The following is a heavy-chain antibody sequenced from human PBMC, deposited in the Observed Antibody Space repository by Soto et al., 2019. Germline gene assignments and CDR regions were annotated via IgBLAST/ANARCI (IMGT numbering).Heavy chain of an antibody. CDR2: ISSSSSYI. J-gene: IGHJ6*02. D-gene: IGHD1-26*01. CDR3: ARVGSGSYYYYYGMAV. CDR1: GFTFSSCS. Sequence: EVQLVESGGGLVKPGGSLRLSCAASGFTFSSCSMNWVRQAPGKGLEWVSSISSSSSYIYYADSVKGRFTISRDNAKNSLYLQMNSLRAEDTAVYYCARVGSGSYYYYYGMAVWGQGTTVTVSS. V-gene: IGHV3-21*01.